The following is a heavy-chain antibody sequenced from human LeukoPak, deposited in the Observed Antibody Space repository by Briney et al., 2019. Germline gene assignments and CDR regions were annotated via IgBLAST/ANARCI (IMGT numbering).Heavy chain of an antibody. CDR3: ARRLERGGEGAFDI. CDR1: GFTFSSYS. D-gene: IGHD1-1*01. J-gene: IGHJ3*02. CDR2: ISSSSSYI. Sequence: GGSLRLSCAASGFTFSSYSMNWVRQAPGKGLEWVSSISSSSSYIYYADSVKGRFTISRDNAKNSLYLQMNSLRAEDTAVYYCARRLERGGEGAFDIWGQGTMVTVSS. V-gene: IGHV3-21*01.